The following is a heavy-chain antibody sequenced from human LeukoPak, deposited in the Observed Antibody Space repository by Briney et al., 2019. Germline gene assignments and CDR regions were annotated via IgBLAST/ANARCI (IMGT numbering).Heavy chain of an antibody. J-gene: IGHJ5*02. CDR1: GYTFTSYA. V-gene: IGHV7-4-1*02. D-gene: IGHD3-3*01. Sequence: ASVKVSRKASGYTFTSYAMNWVRQAPGQGLEWMGWINTNTGNPTYAQGFTGRFVFSLDTSVSTAYLQISSLKAEDTAVYYCARTIFGVVRVSRHNWFDPWGQGTLVTVSS. CDR2: INTNTGNP. CDR3: ARTIFGVVRVSRHNWFDP.